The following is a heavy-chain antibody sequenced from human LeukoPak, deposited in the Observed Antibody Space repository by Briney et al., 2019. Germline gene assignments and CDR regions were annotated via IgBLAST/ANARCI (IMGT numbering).Heavy chain of an antibody. CDR2: IIPIFGTA. Sequence: ASVKVSCKASGGTFSSYAISWVRQAPGQGLEWMGGIIPIFGTANYAQKFQGRVTITADKSTSTAYMELSSLRSEDTAVYYCARDNSGVRELLRFYWFDPWGQGTLVTVSS. V-gene: IGHV1-69*06. CDR3: ARDNSGVRELLRFYWFDP. CDR1: GGTFSSYA. J-gene: IGHJ5*02. D-gene: IGHD1-26*01.